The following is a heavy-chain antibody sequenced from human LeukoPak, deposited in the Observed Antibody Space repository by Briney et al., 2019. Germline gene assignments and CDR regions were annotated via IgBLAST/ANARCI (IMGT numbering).Heavy chain of an antibody. J-gene: IGHJ4*02. CDR2: IYYSGST. CDR1: GGSFSGYY. CDR3: ARFHTSGYYRHFDF. Sequence: SETLSLTCAVYGGSFSGYYWSWIRQPPGKGLEWIGYIYYSGSTYYNPSLKSRVTISVDTSKNQFSLKLSSVTAADTAVYYCARFHTSGYYRHFDFWGQGTLVTVSS. V-gene: IGHV4-34*09. D-gene: IGHD3-22*01.